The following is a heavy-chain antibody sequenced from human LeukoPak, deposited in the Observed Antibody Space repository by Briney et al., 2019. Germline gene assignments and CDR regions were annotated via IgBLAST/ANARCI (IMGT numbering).Heavy chain of an antibody. D-gene: IGHD6-13*01. V-gene: IGHV3-21*01. CDR1: AFTFSSYG. Sequence: PGGTLRLSCAASAFTFSSYGMSWVRQAPGKGLEWVSAISGDGRDIFYADAVKGRFTISRDNARNSVYLQMNSLRAEDTAVYYCATSQGSWPDYFDYWGQGTLVTVSS. CDR3: ATSQGSWPDYFDY. J-gene: IGHJ4*02. CDR2: ISGDGRDI.